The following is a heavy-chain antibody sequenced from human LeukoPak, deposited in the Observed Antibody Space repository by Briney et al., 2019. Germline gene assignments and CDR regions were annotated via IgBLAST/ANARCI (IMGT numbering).Heavy chain of an antibody. J-gene: IGHJ4*02. Sequence: PSETLSLTCAVYGGSFSVYYWSWIRQPPGKGLEWIGEINHSGSTNYNPSLKSRVTISVDTSKNQFSLKLSSVTAADTAVYYCASGLRIAARSGSPSWGQGTLVTVSS. V-gene: IGHV4-34*01. CDR1: GGSFSVYY. CDR2: INHSGST. CDR3: ASGLRIAARSGSPS. D-gene: IGHD6-6*01.